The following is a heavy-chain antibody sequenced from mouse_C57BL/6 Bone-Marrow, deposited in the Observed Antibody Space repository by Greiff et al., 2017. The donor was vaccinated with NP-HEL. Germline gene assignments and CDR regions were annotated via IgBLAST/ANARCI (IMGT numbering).Heavy chain of an antibody. D-gene: IGHD3-2*02. Sequence: VQLQQPGAELVKPGASVKLSCKASGYTFTSYWMHWVKQRPGQGLEWIGMIHPNSGSTNYNEKFKSKATLTVDKSSSTAYMQLSSLTSEDSAVYYCARGTAQVYYAMDYWGQGTSVTVSS. CDR1: GYTFTSYW. CDR2: IHPNSGST. V-gene: IGHV1-64*01. CDR3: ARGTAQVYYAMDY. J-gene: IGHJ4*01.